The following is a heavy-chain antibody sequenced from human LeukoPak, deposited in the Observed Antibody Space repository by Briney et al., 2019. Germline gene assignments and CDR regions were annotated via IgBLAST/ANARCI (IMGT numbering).Heavy chain of an antibody. J-gene: IGHJ6*03. CDR3: ASSSIAARLSDYYYYYMDV. CDR2: IIPIFGTA. CDR1: GYTFPSYG. Sequence: GASVKVSCRASGYTFPSYGISWVRQAPGQGLEWMGGIIPIFGTANYAQKFQGRVTITTDESTSTAYMELSSLRSEDTAVYYCASSSIAARLSDYYYYYMDVWGKGTMVTVSS. D-gene: IGHD6-6*01. V-gene: IGHV1-69*05.